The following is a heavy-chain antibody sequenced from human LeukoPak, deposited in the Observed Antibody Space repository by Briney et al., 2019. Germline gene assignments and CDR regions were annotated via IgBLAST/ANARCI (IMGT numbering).Heavy chain of an antibody. CDR3: SRDDGPFGGVRFDH. V-gene: IGHV1-18*01. CDR1: GYTFTAYG. D-gene: IGHD3-16*01. J-gene: IGHJ4*02. CDR2: ISTNNGNT. Sequence: ASVKVSCKASGYTFTAYGISWVRQAPGQGLEWMGWISTNNGNTNYAQKVQGRVTMTRDTSTSTAYMELRSLRYDDTAVYYCSRDDGPFGGVRFDHWGQGTLVTVSS.